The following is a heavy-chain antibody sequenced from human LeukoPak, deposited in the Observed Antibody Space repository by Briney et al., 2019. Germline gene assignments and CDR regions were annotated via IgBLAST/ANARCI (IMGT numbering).Heavy chain of an antibody. CDR2: ISSSSSYI. D-gene: IGHD6-6*01. V-gene: IGHV3-11*06. CDR3: ARDGERSSSSCLRY. J-gene: IGHJ4*02. Sequence: GGSLRLSCAASGITFSDYYMSWIRQAPGKGLEWVSSISSSSSYIYYADSVKGRFTISRDNAKNSLYLQMNSLRAEDTAVYYCARDGERSSSSCLRYWGQGTLVTVSS. CDR1: GITFSDYY.